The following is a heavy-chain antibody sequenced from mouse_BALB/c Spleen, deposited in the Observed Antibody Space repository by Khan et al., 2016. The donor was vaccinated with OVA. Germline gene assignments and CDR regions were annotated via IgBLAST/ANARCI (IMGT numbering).Heavy chain of an antibody. J-gene: IGHJ4*01. CDR1: GYTFTSYW. V-gene: IGHV1S22*01. CDR3: ARWSYFAMDY. Sequence: LHQPGSELVRPGASVKLSCTASGYTFTSYWMHWVNQRPGQGLEWIGNIYPGSGSTKYDEKFKSKSTLTVDTSSSPAYLQLSRLTSEDSAVYYCARWSYFAMDYWGQGTSVTVSS. CDR2: IYPGSGST.